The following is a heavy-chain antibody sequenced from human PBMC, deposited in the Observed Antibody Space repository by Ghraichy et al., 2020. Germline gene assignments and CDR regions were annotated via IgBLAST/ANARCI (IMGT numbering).Heavy chain of an antibody. D-gene: IGHD1-26*01. V-gene: IGHV1-18*01. CDR3: ARAKQSVWHSGSYGY. CDR2: ISAYNGNT. CDR1: GYTFTSYG. Sequence: ASVKVSCKASGYTFTSYGISWVRQAPGQGLEWMGWISAYNGNTNYAQKLQGRVTMTTDTSTSTAYMELRSLRSDDTAVYYCARAKQSVWHSGSYGYWGQGTLVTVSS. J-gene: IGHJ4*02.